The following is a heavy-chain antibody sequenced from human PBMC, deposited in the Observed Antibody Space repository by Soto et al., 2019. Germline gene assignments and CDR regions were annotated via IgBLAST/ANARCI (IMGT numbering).Heavy chain of an antibody. D-gene: IGHD4-4*01. Sequence: GGSLRLSCAASGFTFSSYAMSWVRQAPGKGLEWVSAISGSGGSTYYADSVKGRFTISRDNSKNTLYLQMNSLRAEDTAVYYCALDYSNVEGYFDYWGQGTLVTVSS. CDR1: GFTFSSYA. CDR2: ISGSGGST. CDR3: ALDYSNVEGYFDY. V-gene: IGHV3-23*01. J-gene: IGHJ4*02.